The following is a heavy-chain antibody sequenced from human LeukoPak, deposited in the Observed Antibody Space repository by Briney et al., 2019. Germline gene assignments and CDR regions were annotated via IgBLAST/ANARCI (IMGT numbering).Heavy chain of an antibody. V-gene: IGHV3-23*01. CDR2: ISGSGANT. J-gene: IGHJ4*02. CDR1: GFTFSSYG. D-gene: IGHD3-10*01. Sequence: PGGSLRLSCAASGFTFSSYGMTWVRQAPGKGLEWVSAISGSGANTYYADSVKGRFTISRDNSKNTLYLQMNSLRAEDTAVYYCARPRSSYYYGSGSYYNYWGQGTLVTVSS. CDR3: ARPRSSYYYGSGSYYNY.